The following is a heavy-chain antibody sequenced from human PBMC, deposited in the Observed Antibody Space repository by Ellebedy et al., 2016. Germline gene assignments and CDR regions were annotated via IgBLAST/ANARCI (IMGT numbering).Heavy chain of an antibody. CDR3: ARSAAGTWGTGLWFNP. CDR1: GGSISSYY. D-gene: IGHD6-13*01. CDR2: IYYSGST. J-gene: IGHJ5*02. V-gene: IGHV4-59*01. Sequence: SETLSLTXTVSGGSISSYYWSWIRQPPGKGLEWIGSIYYSGSTHYNPSLKSRVTMSVATSKNQFSLKLTSVTAADTAVYYCARSAAGTWGTGLWFNPWGQGTLVTVSS.